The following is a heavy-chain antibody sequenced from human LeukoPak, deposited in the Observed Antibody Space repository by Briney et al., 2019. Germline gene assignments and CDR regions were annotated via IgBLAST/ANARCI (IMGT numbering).Heavy chain of an antibody. Sequence: SETLSLTFAVYGGSFSGYYWSWIRQPAGKGLEWIGRIYTSGSTNYNPSLKSRVTMSVDTSKNQFSLKLSSVTAADTAVYYCARANPWLSGGTDYWGQGTLVTVSS. CDR3: ARANPWLSGGTDY. CDR1: GGSFSGYY. D-gene: IGHD3-22*01. V-gene: IGHV4-59*10. J-gene: IGHJ4*02. CDR2: IYTSGST.